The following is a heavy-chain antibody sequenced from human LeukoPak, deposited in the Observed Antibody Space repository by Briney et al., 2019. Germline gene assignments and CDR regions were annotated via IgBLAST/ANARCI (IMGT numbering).Heavy chain of an antibody. CDR2: IWYDGSNK. CDR3: ARQLGYCSSTSCWGGPFDY. Sequence: PGRSLRLSCAASGFTFSSYGMPWVRQAPGKGLEWVAVIWYDGSNKYYADSVKGRFTISRDNSKNTLYLQMNSLRAEDTAVYYCARQLGYCSSTSCWGGPFDYWGQGTLVTVSS. CDR1: GFTFSSYG. V-gene: IGHV3-33*01. J-gene: IGHJ4*02. D-gene: IGHD2-2*01.